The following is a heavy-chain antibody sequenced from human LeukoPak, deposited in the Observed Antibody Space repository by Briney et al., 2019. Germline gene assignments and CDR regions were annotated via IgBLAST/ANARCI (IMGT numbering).Heavy chain of an antibody. CDR3: ARDPGAGTTFFDY. Sequence: GRSLRPSCAASGFTFSSYAMHWVRQAPGKGLEWVAVISYDGSNKYYADSVKGRFTISRDNSKNTLYLQMNSLRAEDTAVYYCARDPGAGTTFFDYWGQGTLVTVSS. V-gene: IGHV3-30-3*01. CDR1: GFTFSSYA. CDR2: ISYDGSNK. J-gene: IGHJ4*02. D-gene: IGHD1-1*01.